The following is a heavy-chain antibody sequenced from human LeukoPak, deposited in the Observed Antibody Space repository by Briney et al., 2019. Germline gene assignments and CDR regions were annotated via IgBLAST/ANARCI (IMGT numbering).Heavy chain of an antibody. CDR1: GYTFTSYG. J-gene: IGHJ6*02. V-gene: IGHV1-18*01. D-gene: IGHD3-10*01. CDR3: TRSYGSGGYDNYYYGMDV. Sequence: VASVKVSCKASGYTFTSYGISWVRQAPGQGLEWMGWISAYNGNTNYAQKVQGRVTMRTDTSTSTAYMELRSLISDDTAVYYCTRSYGSGGYDNYYYGMDVWGQGTTVTVSS. CDR2: ISAYNGNT.